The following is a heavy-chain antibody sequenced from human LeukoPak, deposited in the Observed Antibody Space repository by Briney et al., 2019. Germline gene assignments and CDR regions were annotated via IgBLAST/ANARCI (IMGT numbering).Heavy chain of an antibody. V-gene: IGHV1-58*02. D-gene: IGHD5-24*01. CDR1: GFTFTSSA. J-gene: IGHJ4*02. CDR3: AAAPDRDGYNYGY. CDR2: IVVGSGNT. Sequence: ASVKVSCKASGFTFTSSAMQWVRQARGQRLEWIGWIVVGSGNTNYAQKFQERVTITRDMSTSTAYMELSSLRSEDTAVYYCAAAPDRDGYNYGYWGQGTLVTVSS.